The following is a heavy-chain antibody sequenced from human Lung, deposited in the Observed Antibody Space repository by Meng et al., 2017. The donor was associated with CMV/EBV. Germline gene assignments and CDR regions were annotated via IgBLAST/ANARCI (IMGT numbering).Heavy chain of an antibody. J-gene: IGHJ4*02. CDR3: ARGELALGFDS. CDR1: GGSISGRPW. Sequence: LPCSVTGGSISGRPWWNWVRQPPGKGLEWIGEIWHGGNTNYNVTLKSRVTLSIDKSNNQFSLKLNSVTAADTAVYFCARGELALGFDSWGQGIPVTVSS. CDR2: IWHGGNT. D-gene: IGHD1-7*01. V-gene: IGHV4-4*01.